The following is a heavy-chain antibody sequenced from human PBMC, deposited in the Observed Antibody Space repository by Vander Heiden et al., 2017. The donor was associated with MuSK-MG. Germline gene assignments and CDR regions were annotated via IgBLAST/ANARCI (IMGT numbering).Heavy chain of an antibody. CDR2: IKSKTDGGTT. D-gene: IGHD6-19*01. J-gene: IGHJ4*02. CDR3: TTDLREEWLVGSDY. V-gene: IGHV3-15*01. CDR1: GCTFSNAW. Sequence: EVQLVESGGGLVKPGGSLRLSCAASGCTFSNAWMSWVRQAPGKGLEWVGRIKSKTDGGTTDYAAPVKGRFTISRDDSKNTLYLQMNSLKTEDTAVYYCTTDLREEWLVGSDYWGQGTLVTVSS.